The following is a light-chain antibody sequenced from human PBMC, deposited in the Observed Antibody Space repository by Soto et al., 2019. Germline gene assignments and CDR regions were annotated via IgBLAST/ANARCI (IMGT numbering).Light chain of an antibody. CDR2: DAS. J-gene: IGKJ4*01. CDR3: QQYKGSPPT. CDR1: QGVIKY. V-gene: IGKV1-27*01. Sequence: DIQMTQSPSSLSASVGDRVTVPCRASQGVIKYLAWYQQKPGRVPKLLIYDASTLQSGVPSRFSGSGSGTDFTLTISSLQPEDVATYYCQQYKGSPPTFGGGTMVEIK.